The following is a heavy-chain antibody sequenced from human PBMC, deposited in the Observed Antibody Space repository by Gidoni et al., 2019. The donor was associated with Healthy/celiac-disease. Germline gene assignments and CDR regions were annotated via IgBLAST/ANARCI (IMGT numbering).Heavy chain of an antibody. CDR2: IYYSGST. J-gene: IGHJ4*02. CDR1: GGSISSGGYY. V-gene: IGHV4-31*03. D-gene: IGHD2-2*01. CDR3: ARLLYSVGPDKHTNYFDY. Sequence: QVQLQESGPGLVKPSQTLSLTCTVSGGSISSGGYYWSWIRQHPGKGLEWIGYIYYSGSTYYNPSLKSRVTISVDTSKNQFSLKLSSVTAADTAVYYCARLLYSVGPDKHTNYFDYWGQGTLVTVSS.